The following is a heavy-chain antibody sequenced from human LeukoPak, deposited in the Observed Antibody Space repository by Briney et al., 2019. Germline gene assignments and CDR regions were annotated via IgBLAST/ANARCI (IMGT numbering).Heavy chain of an antibody. V-gene: IGHV3-66*01. J-gene: IGHJ3*02. CDR1: GFTVTNKY. CDR2: IYSGGTT. D-gene: IGHD6-19*01. CDR3: ARVSSGWYRNAFDI. Sequence: GGSLRLSCAASGFTVTNKYMTWVRQAPGKGLEWVSVIYSGGTTYYVDSVKGRFTISRDNAKNSLYLQMNSLRAEDTALYYCARVSSGWYRNAFDIWGQGTMVTVSS.